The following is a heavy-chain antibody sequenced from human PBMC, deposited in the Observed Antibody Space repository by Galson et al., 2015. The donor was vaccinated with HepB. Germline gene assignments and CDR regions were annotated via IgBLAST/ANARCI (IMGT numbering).Heavy chain of an antibody. CDR1: GYTFTSYD. Sequence: SVKVSCKASGYTFTSYDINWVRQATGQGLEWMGWMNPNSGNTGYAQKFQGRVTMTRNTSISTAYMELSSLRSEDTAVYYCARDWVTYCSSTSCYGGFDYWGQGTLVTVSS. D-gene: IGHD2-2*01. CDR3: ARDWVTYCSSTSCYGGFDY. CDR2: MNPNSGNT. V-gene: IGHV1-8*01. J-gene: IGHJ4*02.